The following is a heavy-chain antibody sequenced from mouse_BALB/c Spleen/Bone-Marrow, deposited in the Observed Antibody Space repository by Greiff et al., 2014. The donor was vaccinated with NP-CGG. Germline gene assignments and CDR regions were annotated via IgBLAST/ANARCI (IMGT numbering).Heavy chain of an antibody. CDR1: GFNIKDTY. J-gene: IGHJ3*01. Sequence: EVQLQQSGAELVKPGASVKLSCTASGFNIKDTYMHRVKQRPEQGLEWIGRIDPANGNTKYDPKFQGKATITADTSSNTAYLQLSSLTSEDTAVYYCANYYYGSSLFAYWGQGTLVTVSA. CDR2: IDPANGNT. D-gene: IGHD1-1*01. V-gene: IGHV14-3*02. CDR3: ANYYYGSSLFAY.